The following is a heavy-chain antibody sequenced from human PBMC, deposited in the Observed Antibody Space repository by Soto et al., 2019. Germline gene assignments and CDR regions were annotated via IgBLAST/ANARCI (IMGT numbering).Heavy chain of an antibody. V-gene: IGHV3-33*01. D-gene: IGHD3-3*01. CDR3: AREYYDFFFGYSTYHYDVMSV. J-gene: IGHJ6*02. Sequence: PGGSLRLSCAASGFTFSSYGMHWVRQAPGKGLEWVAVIWYDGSNKYYADSVKGRFTISRDNSKNTLYLQMNSLRAEDTAVYYCAREYYDFFFGYSTYHYDVMSVCGQGSSV. CDR2: IWYDGSNK. CDR1: GFTFSSYG.